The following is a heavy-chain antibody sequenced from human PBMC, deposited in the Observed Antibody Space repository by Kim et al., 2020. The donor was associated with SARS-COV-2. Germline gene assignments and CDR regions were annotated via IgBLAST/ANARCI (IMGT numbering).Heavy chain of an antibody. J-gene: IGHJ4*02. D-gene: IGHD3-10*01. CDR3: ARLRGVGSPGDS. Sequence: YSNPTLKSRVIISVDTSKNQFSLKLNSVTAADTAVYYCARLRGVGSPGDSWGQGTLVTVSS. V-gene: IGHV4-39*01.